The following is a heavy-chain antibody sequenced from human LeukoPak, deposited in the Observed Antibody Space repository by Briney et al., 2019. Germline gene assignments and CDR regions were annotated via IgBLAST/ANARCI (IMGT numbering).Heavy chain of an antibody. CDR1: GGSFSGYY. Sequence: PSETLSLTCAVYGGSFSGYYWSWIRQPPGKGLEWIGSFYYSGSTYYNPSLKSRVTTSVDTSKNQFSLKVNSVTAADTAVYYCARHAIVVVTATDYFDYWGQGTLVAVSS. CDR3: ARHAIVVVTATDYFDY. J-gene: IGHJ4*02. V-gene: IGHV4-34*01. D-gene: IGHD2-21*02. CDR2: FYYSGST.